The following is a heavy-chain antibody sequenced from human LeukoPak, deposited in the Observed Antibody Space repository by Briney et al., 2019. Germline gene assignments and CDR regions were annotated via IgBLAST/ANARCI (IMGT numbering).Heavy chain of an antibody. CDR1: GGSISSGGYY. D-gene: IGHD5-18*01. J-gene: IGHJ4*02. CDR3: AREEGYSYGLDY. CDR2: IYYSGST. Sequence: SETLSLTCTVSGGSISSGGYYWSWIRQHPRKGLEWIGYIYYSGSTYYNPSLKSRVTISVDTSKNQFSLKLSSVTAADTAVYYCAREEGYSYGLDYWGQGTLVTVSS. V-gene: IGHV4-31*02.